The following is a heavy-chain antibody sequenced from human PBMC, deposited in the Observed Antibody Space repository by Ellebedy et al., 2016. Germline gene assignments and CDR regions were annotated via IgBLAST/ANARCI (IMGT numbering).Heavy chain of an antibody. Sequence: GGSLRLSCAASGFSFSTSDMNWFRQAPGKGLEWVSYISGSGSPTNYADPVKGRFTISRDNSKNTLYLQMNSLRAEDTAVYYCARAQQLPPSSGYYFDYWGQGTLVTVSP. CDR3: ARAQQLPPSSGYYFDY. D-gene: IGHD6-13*01. V-gene: IGHV3-48*01. CDR2: ISGSGSPT. J-gene: IGHJ4*02. CDR1: GFSFSTSD.